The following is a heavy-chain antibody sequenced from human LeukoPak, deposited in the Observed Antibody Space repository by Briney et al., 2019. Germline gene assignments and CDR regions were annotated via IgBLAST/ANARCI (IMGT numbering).Heavy chain of an antibody. J-gene: IGHJ4*02. CDR2: ISSSSSYI. D-gene: IGHD4-17*01. CDR3: ARDDYGDYAGFDY. CDR1: GFTFSSYS. V-gene: IGHV3-21*01. Sequence: GGSLRLSCAASGFTFSSYSMNWVRQAPGKGLEWVSSISSSSSYIYYADSVKGRFTISRDNAKNSLYLQMNSLRAEDTAVYYCARDDYGDYAGFDYGGQGTLVTVSS.